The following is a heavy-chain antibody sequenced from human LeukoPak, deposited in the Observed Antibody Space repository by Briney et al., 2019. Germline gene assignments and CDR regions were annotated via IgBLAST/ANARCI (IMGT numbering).Heavy chain of an antibody. CDR1: GFTFSNYR. CDR2: INQDGSDK. J-gene: IGHJ4*02. V-gene: IGHV3-7*01. Sequence: GGSLRLSCAASGFTFSNYRMTWVRQAPGKGLEWVVNINQDGSDKYFVDSVKGRFTISRDNAKNSVYLQMNSLRVEDTAVYYCARDPGITMERTDYWGQGTLVTVSS. CDR3: ARDPGITMERTDY. D-gene: IGHD1-1*01.